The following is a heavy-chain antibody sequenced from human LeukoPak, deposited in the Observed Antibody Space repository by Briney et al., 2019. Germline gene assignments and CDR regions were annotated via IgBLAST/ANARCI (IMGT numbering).Heavy chain of an antibody. CDR3: ARAEWGGTYYFDY. D-gene: IGHD1-26*01. J-gene: IGHJ4*02. Sequence: AGGSLRLSCAASGFTFSSYWMHWVRQAPGKGLVWVSRINRDGRSATYADSVKGRFTISRDNAKNTLYLQMNSLRAEDTAVYYCARAEWGGTYYFDYWGQGTLVTVSS. V-gene: IGHV3-74*01. CDR2: INRDGRSA. CDR1: GFTFSSYW.